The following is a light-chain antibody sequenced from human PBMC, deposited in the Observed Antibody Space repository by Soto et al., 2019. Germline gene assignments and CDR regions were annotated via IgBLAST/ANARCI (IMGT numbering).Light chain of an antibody. V-gene: IGKV3-11*01. CDR1: QSVSSY. Sequence: EIVLTQSPATLSLSPGERATLSCRASQSVSSYLAWYQQKPGQAPRLLIYGASNRATGIPARFSGRGSGTDLTLTISSLEPEDFAVYYCQHRGRWPRTFGQGTKQEI. J-gene: IGKJ2*01. CDR2: GAS. CDR3: QHRGRWPRT.